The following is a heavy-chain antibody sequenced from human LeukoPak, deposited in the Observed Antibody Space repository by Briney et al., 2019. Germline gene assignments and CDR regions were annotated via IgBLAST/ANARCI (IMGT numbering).Heavy chain of an antibody. Sequence: ASVKVSCKASGYTFTNYYLHWVRQAPGQGLEWMGIINPSGGSTSYAQKFQGRATMTMDTSTSTLYMELRSLRSDDTAVYYCARAENTMVRGVTRSKTTKFDYWGQGTLVTVSS. J-gene: IGHJ4*02. CDR1: GYTFTNYY. D-gene: IGHD3-10*01. V-gene: IGHV1-46*01. CDR2: INPSGGST. CDR3: ARAENTMVRGVTRSKTTKFDY.